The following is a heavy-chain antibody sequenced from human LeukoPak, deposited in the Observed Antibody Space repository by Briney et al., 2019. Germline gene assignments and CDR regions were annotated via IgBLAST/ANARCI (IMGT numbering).Heavy chain of an antibody. D-gene: IGHD4-17*01. Sequence: ASVKVSCKASGYTFTGYYMHWVRQAPGQGLEWMGWINPNSGGTNYAQKFQGRVTMTRDTSISTDYMELSRLRSDDTAVYYCARGAVTRLYYFDYWGQGTLVTVSS. J-gene: IGHJ4*02. CDR1: GYTFTGYY. CDR2: INPNSGGT. CDR3: ARGAVTRLYYFDY. V-gene: IGHV1-2*02.